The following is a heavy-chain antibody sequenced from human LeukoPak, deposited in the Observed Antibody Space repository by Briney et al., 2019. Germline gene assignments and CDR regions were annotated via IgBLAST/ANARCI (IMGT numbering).Heavy chain of an antibody. CDR2: IKPDGSAQ. D-gene: IGHD3-16*01. J-gene: IGHJ5*02. CDR3: AREELGSSLGFDP. V-gene: IGHV3-7*01. CDR1: GFTFSSNW. Sequence: GGSLRLSCATSGFTFSSNWMSWVRHVPGRGLDWVANIKPDGSAQYYADSVKGRFTISRDNSKNTLYLQMNSLRAEDTAVYYCAREELGSSLGFDPWGQGTLVTVSS.